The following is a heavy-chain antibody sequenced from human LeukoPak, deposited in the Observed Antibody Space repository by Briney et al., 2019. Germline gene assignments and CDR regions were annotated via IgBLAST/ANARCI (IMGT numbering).Heavy chain of an antibody. V-gene: IGHV4-59*01. CDR1: GGSISTFY. D-gene: IGHD3-10*01. CDR2: IYYSGST. J-gene: IGHJ3*02. Sequence: SETLSLTCSVSGGSISTFYWSWIRQPPGKGLEWIGHIYYSGSTNYNPSLKSRGTISVDTSKNQFSLKVNSVTAADTAVYYCARDKSGADAFEIWGQGKMATVSS. CDR3: ARDKSGADAFEI.